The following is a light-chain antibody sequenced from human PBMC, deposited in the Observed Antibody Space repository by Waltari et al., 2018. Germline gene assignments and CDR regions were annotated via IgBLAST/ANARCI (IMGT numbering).Light chain of an antibody. CDR3: QQFGSSVMYT. CDR1: QSVSRSR. Sequence: EVVLTQSPGTLSLSPGERATLSCRARQSVSRSRIAWSLHRPGQAPRLLIYGASGRATGIPARFSGSGSGTDFSLTISRVEPEDFAVYYCQQFGSSVMYTFGQGTKLEIK. CDR2: GAS. J-gene: IGKJ2*01. V-gene: IGKV3-20*01.